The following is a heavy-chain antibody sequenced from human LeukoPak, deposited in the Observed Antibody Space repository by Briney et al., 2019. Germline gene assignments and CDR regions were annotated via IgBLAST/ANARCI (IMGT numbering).Heavy chain of an antibody. CDR2: IYSGGST. D-gene: IGHD2-21*01. V-gene: IGHV3-66*01. CDR3: ARDKGDSY. CDR1: GFTVSSNY. J-gene: IGHJ4*02. Sequence: GGSLRFSGAASGFTVSSNYMSWVRQAPGKGLEWVSVIYSGGSTYYADSVKGRFTISRDNSKNTLYLQMNSLRAEDTAVYYCARDKGDSYWGQGTLVTVSS.